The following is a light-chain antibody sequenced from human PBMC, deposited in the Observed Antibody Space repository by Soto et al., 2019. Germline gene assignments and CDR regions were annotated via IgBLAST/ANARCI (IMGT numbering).Light chain of an antibody. CDR3: QQYYSTPLT. V-gene: IGKV4-1*01. CDR2: WAS. Sequence: DIVMTQSPDSLAVSLGERATINCKSSQSVLYSSNNKNYLAWYQQKPGQPPKLLIYWASTRESGVPDRFSGSGSGTEFTLIISSLQAEDVAVYYCQQYYSTPLTFGGGTKVEIK. J-gene: IGKJ4*01. CDR1: QSVLYSSNNKNY.